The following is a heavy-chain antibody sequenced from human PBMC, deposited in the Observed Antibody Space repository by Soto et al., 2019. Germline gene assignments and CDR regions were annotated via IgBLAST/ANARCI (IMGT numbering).Heavy chain of an antibody. V-gene: IGHV3-23*01. Sequence: GGSLRLSCAASGFTFSSYAMSWVRQAPGKGLEWVSAISGSGGSTYYADSVKGRFTISRDNSKNTLYLQMNSLRAEDTAVYYCAKDPLGFSSGWYEVDYWGQGTLVTVSS. D-gene: IGHD6-19*01. CDR3: AKDPLGFSSGWYEVDY. CDR1: GFTFSSYA. J-gene: IGHJ4*02. CDR2: ISGSGGST.